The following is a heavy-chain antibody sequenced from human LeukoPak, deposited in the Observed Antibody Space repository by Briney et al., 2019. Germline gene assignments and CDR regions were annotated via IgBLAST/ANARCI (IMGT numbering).Heavy chain of an antibody. Sequence: GGSLRLSCAASGISFNTYTMNWVRQAPGKGLEWVSSISSSSSYIYYADSVKGRFTISRDNAKNSLYLQMNSLRAEDTAVYYCARAVGYRGNGYYYADFWGQGTLVTVSS. CDR1: GISFNTYT. CDR3: ARAVGYRGNGYYYADF. J-gene: IGHJ4*02. D-gene: IGHD3-22*01. CDR2: ISSSSSYI. V-gene: IGHV3-21*01.